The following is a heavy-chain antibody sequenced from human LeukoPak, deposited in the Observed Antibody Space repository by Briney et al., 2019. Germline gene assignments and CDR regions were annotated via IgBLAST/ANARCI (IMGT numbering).Heavy chain of an antibody. CDR3: AIALPPSINTPWK. V-gene: IGHV3-74*01. Sequence: GGSLRLSCAASGFTFSSYWMHWVRQAPGKGLVRVSRISSDGSSTSYADSVKGRFTISRDNAKNTLYLQMNSLRAEDTAVYYCAIALPPSINTPWKWGQGTLVTVSS. D-gene: IGHD3-3*02. CDR2: ISSDGSST. CDR1: GFTFSSYW. J-gene: IGHJ4*02.